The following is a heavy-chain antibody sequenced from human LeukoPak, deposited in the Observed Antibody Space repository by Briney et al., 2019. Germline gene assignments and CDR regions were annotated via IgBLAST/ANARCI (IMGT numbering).Heavy chain of an antibody. V-gene: IGHV3-33*01. CDR2: IWYDGSQE. J-gene: IGHJ4*02. CDR3: ARDLAAARLDF. D-gene: IGHD6-6*01. Sequence: PGGSLRLSCAASGFTFSNHGMHWVRQAPGKGLEWVANIWYDGSQEYYADTAKGRFTISRDISKNTLYLQMNSLRAEDTAVYYCARDLAAARLDFRGQGTLVTVSS. CDR1: GFTFSNHG.